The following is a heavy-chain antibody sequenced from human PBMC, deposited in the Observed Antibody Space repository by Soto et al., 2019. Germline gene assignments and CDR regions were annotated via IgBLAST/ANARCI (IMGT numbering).Heavy chain of an antibody. D-gene: IGHD2-2*01. CDR2: IYYSGST. Sequence: QVQLQESGPRLVKPSETLSLTCTVSGGSISSYYWSWIRQPPGKGLEWIGYIYYSGSTNYNPSLKSRVTISVDTSKNQFSLKLSSVTAADTAVYYCARYCNSTSCYLDPWGQGTLVTVSS. CDR1: GGSISSYY. CDR3: ARYCNSTSCYLDP. V-gene: IGHV4-59*01. J-gene: IGHJ5*02.